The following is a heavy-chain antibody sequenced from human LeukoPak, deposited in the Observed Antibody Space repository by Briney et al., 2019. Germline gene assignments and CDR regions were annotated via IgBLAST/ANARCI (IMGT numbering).Heavy chain of an antibody. J-gene: IGHJ4*02. CDR1: GLTFSSYW. CDR2: IKQDGSEK. CDR3: ARDRLRHGDS. V-gene: IGHV3-7*03. Sequence: PGGSLRLSCAASGLTFSSYWMSWVRQAPGKGLEWVANIKQDGSEKYYVDSVKGRFTISRDNAKNSLYLQMNSLRAEDTAVYYCARDRLRHGDSWGQGTLVTVSS.